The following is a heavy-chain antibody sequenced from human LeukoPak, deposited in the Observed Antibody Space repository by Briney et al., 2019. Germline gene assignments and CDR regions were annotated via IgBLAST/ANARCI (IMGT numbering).Heavy chain of an antibody. Sequence: KPSETLSLTCAVYGGSFSGYYWSWIRQPPGKGLEWLGEINHSGSTNYNPSLKSRVTISVDTSKNQFSLKLSSVTSADTAVYYCASPSIVATITRPYYFDYWGQGTLVTVSS. CDR3: ASPSIVATITRPYYFDY. CDR2: INHSGST. CDR1: GGSFSGYY. V-gene: IGHV4-34*01. J-gene: IGHJ4*02. D-gene: IGHD5-12*01.